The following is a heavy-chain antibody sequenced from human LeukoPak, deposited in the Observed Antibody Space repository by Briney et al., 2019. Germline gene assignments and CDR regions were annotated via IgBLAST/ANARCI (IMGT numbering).Heavy chain of an antibody. Sequence: PSETLSLTCTVSGGSISSGGYYWSWIRQHPGKGLEWIGYIYYSGSTNYNPSLKSRVTISVDTSKNQFSLKLSSVTAADTAVYYCARIASSSCGACDEYYFDYWGQGTLVTVSS. J-gene: IGHJ4*02. CDR2: IYYSGST. V-gene: IGHV4-61*08. CDR3: ARIASSSCGACDEYYFDY. CDR1: GGSISSGGYY. D-gene: IGHD6-13*01.